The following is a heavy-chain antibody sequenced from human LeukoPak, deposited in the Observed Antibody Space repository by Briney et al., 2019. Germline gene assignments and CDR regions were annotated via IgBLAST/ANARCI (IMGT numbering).Heavy chain of an antibody. V-gene: IGHV3-7*01. J-gene: IGHJ3*01. CDR1: GFTFSSFW. D-gene: IGHD4-17*01. CDR3: ARVYLGERF. Sequence: GGSLRLSCAASGFTFSSFWMSWVRQAPGKGLEWVGNIREDGREKYYADSVKGRFTISRDNAKNTLYLQRNSLRAEDTAVYYCARVYLGERFWGQGTMVTVSS. CDR2: IREDGREK.